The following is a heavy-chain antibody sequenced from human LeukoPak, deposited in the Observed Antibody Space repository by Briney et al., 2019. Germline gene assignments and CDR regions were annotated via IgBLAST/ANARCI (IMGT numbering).Heavy chain of an antibody. CDR1: GFTFSSYE. CDR3: ARVGGSVVSNYYYYYMDV. CDR2: IKQDGSEK. D-gene: IGHD1-26*01. J-gene: IGHJ6*03. Sequence: PGGSLRLSCAASGFTFSSYEMNWVRQAPGKGLEWVANIKQDGSEKYYVDSVKGRFTISRDNAKNSLYLQMNSLRAEDTAVYYCARVGGSVVSNYYYYYMDVWGKGTTVTVSS. V-gene: IGHV3-7*01.